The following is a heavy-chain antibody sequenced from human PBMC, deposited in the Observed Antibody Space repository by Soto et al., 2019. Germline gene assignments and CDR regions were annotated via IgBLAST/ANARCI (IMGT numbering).Heavy chain of an antibody. V-gene: IGHV6-1*01. CDR1: GDSVSSNSAA. Sequence: SETLSLTCAISGDSVSSNSAAWNWIRQSPSRGLEWLGRTYYRSKWYNDYAVSVKSRITINPDTSKNQFSLQLNSVTPEDTAVYYCARDMAISGYDLSYYYGMDVWGQGTTVTVSS. CDR2: TYYRSKWYN. CDR3: ARDMAISGYDLSYYYGMDV. D-gene: IGHD5-12*01. J-gene: IGHJ6*02.